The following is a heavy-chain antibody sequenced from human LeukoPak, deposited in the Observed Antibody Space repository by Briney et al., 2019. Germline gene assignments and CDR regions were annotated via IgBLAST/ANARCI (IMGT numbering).Heavy chain of an antibody. Sequence: SGTLSLSCSVSGVSISSSSYYWGWIRPPRGKGLEWIVSMYYSRSTYYNPSLKRRVTISVNTSNKQFFLKQSSVAAGDAAVYYWARHSEGRRRDAFDMWGQGTMVTVSS. V-gene: IGHV4-39*01. J-gene: IGHJ3*02. CDR2: MYYSRST. CDR3: ARHSEGRRRDAFDM. CDR1: GVSISSSSYY.